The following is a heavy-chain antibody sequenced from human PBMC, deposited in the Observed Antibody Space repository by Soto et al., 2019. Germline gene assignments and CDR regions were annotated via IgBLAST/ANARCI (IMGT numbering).Heavy chain of an antibody. D-gene: IGHD6-25*01. CDR1: GFTFNNYG. CDR2: IWHDGSNK. V-gene: IGHV3-33*01. CDR3: AREAVYHGTIGQQRPDC. Sequence: QVQLVESGGGVVQPGGSLRLSCAASGFTFNNYGMHWVRQAPGKGLEWVAGIWHDGSNKYYLESVKGRFTISRDNSKNMLYLQMNSLRVDDTAVYHCAREAVYHGTIGQQRPDCWGQGIMVTVSS. J-gene: IGHJ4*02.